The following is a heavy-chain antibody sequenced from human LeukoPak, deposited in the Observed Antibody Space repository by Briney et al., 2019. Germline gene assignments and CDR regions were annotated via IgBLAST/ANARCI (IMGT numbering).Heavy chain of an antibody. V-gene: IGHV4-59*01. J-gene: IGHJ6*02. CDR3: AREHPQTTVPEWMDV. Sequence: SETLSLTCTVSGGSISYYYWSWIRQSPGKGLEWIGYIYYSGTTNYNPSLKSRVTISVDTSKNQFSLQLRSVTAADTAVYYCAREHPQTTVPEWMDVCGQGTTVTVSS. CDR1: GGSISYYY. D-gene: IGHD4-17*01. CDR2: IYYSGTT.